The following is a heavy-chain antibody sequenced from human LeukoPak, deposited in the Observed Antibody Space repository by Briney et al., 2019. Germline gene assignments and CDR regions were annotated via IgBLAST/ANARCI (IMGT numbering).Heavy chain of an antibody. CDR3: AKDKIGGYSYGSRRSPFDY. CDR1: GFTFSSYA. CDR2: ISGSGGST. Sequence: PGGSLRLSCAASGFTFSSYAMSWVRQAPGKGLEWVSAISGSGGSTYYADSVKGRFTISRDNSKNTLYPQMNSLRAEDTAVYYCAKDKIGGYSYGSRRSPFDYWGQGTLVTVSS. V-gene: IGHV3-23*01. J-gene: IGHJ4*02. D-gene: IGHD5-18*01.